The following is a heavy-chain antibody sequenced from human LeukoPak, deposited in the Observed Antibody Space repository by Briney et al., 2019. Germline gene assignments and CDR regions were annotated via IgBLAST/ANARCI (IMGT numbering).Heavy chain of an antibody. Sequence: GESLKISCKGSGYSFTSYWIGWVRQMPGKGLEWMGIIYPGDSDTRYSPSFQGQVTISADKSISTAYLQWSSLKASDTAMYYCARLAVPYCSSTSCPYYFDYWGQGTLVTVSS. CDR1: GYSFTSYW. J-gene: IGHJ4*02. V-gene: IGHV5-51*01. CDR2: IYPGDSDT. D-gene: IGHD2-2*01. CDR3: ARLAVPYCSSTSCPYYFDY.